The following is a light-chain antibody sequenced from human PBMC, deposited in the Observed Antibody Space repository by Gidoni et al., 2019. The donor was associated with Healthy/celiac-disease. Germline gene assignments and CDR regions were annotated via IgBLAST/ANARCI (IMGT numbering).Light chain of an antibody. CDR2: EVS. CDR1: SSDVGGYNY. CDR3: SSYTSSSTLEV. Sequence: QSALTQPASVSGSPGQSITISCTGTSSDVGGYNYVSWYHQHPGKAPKLMIYEVSNRPSGVSNRFSGSKSGNTASLTISGLQAEDEADYYCSSYTSSSTLEVFGTGTKVT. J-gene: IGLJ1*01. V-gene: IGLV2-14*01.